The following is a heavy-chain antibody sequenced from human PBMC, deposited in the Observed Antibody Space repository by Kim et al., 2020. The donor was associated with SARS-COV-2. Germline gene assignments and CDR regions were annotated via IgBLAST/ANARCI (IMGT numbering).Heavy chain of an antibody. CDR1: GDSIISGIYY. CDR2: ISDTVTT. Sequence: SETLSLTCTVSGDSIISGIYYWNWIRQHPGKGLEWVGYISDTVTTRSNPSLARRVIMAVDTSKNQFSLKLTSVTAADTALYYCARLPLGEGHFDYCGQGT. D-gene: IGHD3-10*01. J-gene: IGHJ4*02. CDR3: ARLPLGEGHFDY. V-gene: IGHV4-31*03.